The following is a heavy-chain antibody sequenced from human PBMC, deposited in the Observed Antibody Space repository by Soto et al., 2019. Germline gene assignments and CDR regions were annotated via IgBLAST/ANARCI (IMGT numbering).Heavy chain of an antibody. CDR3: ARGGGRSVLGSDNWSER. J-gene: IGHJ5*02. CDR1: GGSFSGYY. Sequence: SETLSLTCAVYGGSFSGYYWSWIRQPPGKGLEWIGEINHSVSTNYNPSLKSRVTISVDTSKNQFSLKLSSVTAADTAVYYCARGGGRSVLGSDNWSERWGEGTLVTVSA. CDR2: INHSVST. D-gene: IGHD6-25*01. V-gene: IGHV4-34*01.